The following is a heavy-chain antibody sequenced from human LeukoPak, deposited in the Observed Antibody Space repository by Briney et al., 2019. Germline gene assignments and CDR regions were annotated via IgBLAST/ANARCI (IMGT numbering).Heavy chain of an antibody. J-gene: IGHJ4*02. Sequence: ASVKVSCKASGYTFSDFYIHWARQAPGQGLEYVGWITPKSGDTYSPQRFQGRVTMTRDASISTAYMELSGLRSDDTAVYFCARVRLADERAWAYWGQGTLVTVSS. V-gene: IGHV1-2*02. CDR2: ITPKSGDT. CDR3: ARVRLADERAWAY. D-gene: IGHD3-3*02. CDR1: GYTFSDFY.